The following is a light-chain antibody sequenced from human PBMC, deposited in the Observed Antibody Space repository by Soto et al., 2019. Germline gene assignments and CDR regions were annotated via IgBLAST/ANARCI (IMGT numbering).Light chain of an antibody. CDR3: QQYNKWPPWT. Sequence: EIVMTQSPATLSVSPGERATLSCRASQSVSGNLAWYQQKPGQAPRLLIYGASTRATGIPARFSGSGSGTEFILTISSLQSEDFAVYYRQQYNKWPPWTFGQGTKVEIK. CDR2: GAS. V-gene: IGKV3-15*01. J-gene: IGKJ1*01. CDR1: QSVSGN.